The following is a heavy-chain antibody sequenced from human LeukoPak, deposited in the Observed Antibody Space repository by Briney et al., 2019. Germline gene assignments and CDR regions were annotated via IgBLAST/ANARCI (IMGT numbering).Heavy chain of an antibody. J-gene: IGHJ5*02. Sequence: PSETLSLTCTVSGGSISSSSYYWGWIRQPPGKGLEWIGSIYYSGSTYYNPSLKSRVTISVDTSKNQFSLKLSSVTAADTAVYYCARVSVVRTNWFDPWGQGTLVTVSS. V-gene: IGHV4-39*07. CDR3: ARVSVVRTNWFDP. CDR2: IYYSGST. CDR1: GGSISSSSYY. D-gene: IGHD3-10*01.